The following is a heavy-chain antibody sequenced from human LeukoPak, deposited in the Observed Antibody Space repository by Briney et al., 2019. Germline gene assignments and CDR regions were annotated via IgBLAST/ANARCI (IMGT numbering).Heavy chain of an antibody. CDR2: ISGSGGST. CDR1: GFTFSSYA. V-gene: IGHV3-23*01. Sequence: GGSLRLSCAASGFTFSSYAMSWVRQAPGKGLQWVSAISGSGGSTYYADSVKGRFTISRDNSKNTLYLQMNSLRAEDTAVYYCAKGEKLLWFGEPSKSLDYWGQGTLVTVSS. J-gene: IGHJ4*02. CDR3: AKGEKLLWFGEPSKSLDY. D-gene: IGHD3-10*01.